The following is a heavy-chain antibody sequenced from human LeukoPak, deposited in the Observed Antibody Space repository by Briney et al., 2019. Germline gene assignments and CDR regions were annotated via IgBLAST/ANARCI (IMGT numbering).Heavy chain of an antibody. CDR1: GFTFSSYG. V-gene: IGHV3-30*18. Sequence: GGSLRLSCAASGFTFSSYGMHWVRQAPGKGLEWVAVISYDGSNKCYADSVKGRFTISRDNSKNTLYLQMNSLRAEDTAVYYCAKGRYGVHFDYWGQGTLVTVSS. CDR2: ISYDGSNK. CDR3: AKGRYGVHFDY. J-gene: IGHJ4*02. D-gene: IGHD4-17*01.